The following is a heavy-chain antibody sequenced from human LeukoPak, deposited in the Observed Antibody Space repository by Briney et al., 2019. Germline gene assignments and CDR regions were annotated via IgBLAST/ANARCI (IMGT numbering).Heavy chain of an antibody. CDR1: GFTFSSYG. J-gene: IGHJ4*02. V-gene: IGHV3-30*18. CDR3: AKDGEPGGRSYGYYFDY. D-gene: IGHD2-15*01. CDR2: ISPDGGSK. Sequence: SGGSLRLSCATSGFTFSSYGMHWVRQAPDKGLEWVAVISPDGGSKSYAESVKGRFTLSRDNSKNTLSLQMSSLRVEDTAVYYCAKDGEPGGRSYGYYFDYWGQGTLVTVSS.